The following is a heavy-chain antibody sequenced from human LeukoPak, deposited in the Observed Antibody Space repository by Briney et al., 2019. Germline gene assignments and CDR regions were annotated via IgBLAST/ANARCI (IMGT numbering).Heavy chain of an antibody. J-gene: IGHJ6*03. D-gene: IGHD1-26*01. CDR1: GGSISSYY. V-gene: IGHV4-4*07. CDR3: ARALGVGATSPYYYYYMDV. Sequence: PSETLSLTCTVSGGSISSYYWSWIRQPAGKGLEWIGRIYTSGSTNYNPSLKSRVTISVDNSKNQFSLKLSSVTAADTAVYYCARALGVGATSPYYYYYMDVWGKGTTVTVSS. CDR2: IYTSGST.